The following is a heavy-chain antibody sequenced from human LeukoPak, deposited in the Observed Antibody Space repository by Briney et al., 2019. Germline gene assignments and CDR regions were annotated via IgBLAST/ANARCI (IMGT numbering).Heavy chain of an antibody. CDR2: TYYRSKWYN. D-gene: IGHD5-24*01. CDR1: GDSVSSNSAA. V-gene: IGHV6-1*01. CDR3: ARAGGDGYNSRYYFDY. Sequence: SQTLSLTCAISGDSVSSNSAAWNWIRQSPSRGLEWLGRTYYRSKWYNDYAVSVKSRITINPDTSKNQFSLQLNSVTPEDTAVYYCARAGGDGYNSRYYFDYWGQGTLVTVSS. J-gene: IGHJ4*02.